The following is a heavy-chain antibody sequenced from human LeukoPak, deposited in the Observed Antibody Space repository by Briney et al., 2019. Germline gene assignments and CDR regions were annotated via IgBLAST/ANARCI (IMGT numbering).Heavy chain of an antibody. Sequence: KASETLSLTCTVSGGSISSYYWSWIRQPPGKGLEWIGYIYYSGSTNYNPSLKSRVTISVDTSKNQFSLKLSSVTAADTAVYYCARSYDSSGYDWSFDYWGQGTLVTVSS. V-gene: IGHV4-59*01. CDR1: GGSISSYY. D-gene: IGHD3-22*01. J-gene: IGHJ4*02. CDR3: ARSYDSSGYDWSFDY. CDR2: IYYSGST.